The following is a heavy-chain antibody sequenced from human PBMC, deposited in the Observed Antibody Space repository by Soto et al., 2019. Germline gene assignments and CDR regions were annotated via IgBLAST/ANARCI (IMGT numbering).Heavy chain of an antibody. CDR1: GGTFSSYA. CDR3: ARGSSSGISQTYAFDT. Sequence: QVQLVQSGAEVKKPGSSVKVSCKASGGTFSSYAISWVRQAPGQGLEWMGGIIPIFGTANYAQKFQGRVTITADESTSTGYMELSSLRSEDTAVYYCARGSSSGISQTYAFDTWGQGTMVTVSS. J-gene: IGHJ3*02. CDR2: IIPIFGTA. D-gene: IGHD1-1*01. V-gene: IGHV1-69*01.